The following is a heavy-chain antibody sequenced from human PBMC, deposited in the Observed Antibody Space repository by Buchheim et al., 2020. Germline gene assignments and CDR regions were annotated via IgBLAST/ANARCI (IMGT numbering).Heavy chain of an antibody. Sequence: QVQLVQSGAEVKKPGSSVKVSCKASGGTFSSYTISWVRQAPGQGLEWMGRIIPILGIANYAQKFQGRVTITADKSTNTAYMELSSLRSEDTAVYYCARTLGYCSGGSCYTTYFDYWGQGTL. J-gene: IGHJ4*02. V-gene: IGHV1-69*02. CDR2: IIPILGIA. CDR3: ARTLGYCSGGSCYTTYFDY. D-gene: IGHD2-15*01. CDR1: GGTFSSYT.